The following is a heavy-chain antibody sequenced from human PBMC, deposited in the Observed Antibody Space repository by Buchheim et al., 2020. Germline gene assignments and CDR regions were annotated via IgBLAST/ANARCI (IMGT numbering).Heavy chain of an antibody. CDR3: ARGDDSSGYYYRNFDY. CDR2: INHSGST. CDR1: GGSFSGYY. J-gene: IGHJ4*02. D-gene: IGHD3-22*01. Sequence: QVQLQQWGAGLLKPSETLSLTCAVYGGSFSGYYWNWIRQPPGKGLEWIGEINHSGSTNYNPSLKSRVTISVDTSKNQFSLKLSSVTAADTAVYYCARGDDSSGYYYRNFDYWGQGT. V-gene: IGHV4-34*01.